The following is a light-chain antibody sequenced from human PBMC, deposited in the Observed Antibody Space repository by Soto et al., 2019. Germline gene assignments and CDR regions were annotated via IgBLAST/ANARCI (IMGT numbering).Light chain of an antibody. Sequence: QSVLTQPPSASETPGQRVTISCSGSSSNIGSNYVYWYQQFPGTAPKVLIYRNSQRPSGVPDRFSGSKSGTSASLAISGLRSEDEAYYYCGAWDGILRGPLFGTGTTVTV. CDR1: SSNIGSNY. CDR2: RNS. V-gene: IGLV1-47*01. CDR3: GAWDGILRGPL. J-gene: IGLJ1*01.